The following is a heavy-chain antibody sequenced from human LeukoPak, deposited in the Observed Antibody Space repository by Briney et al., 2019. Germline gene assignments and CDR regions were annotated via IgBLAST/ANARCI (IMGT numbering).Heavy chain of an antibody. CDR2: LNPNSGNT. CDR3: ARAIHNTYYYDSSGSMGI. CDR1: RYTFTSYD. J-gene: IGHJ4*02. V-gene: IGHV1-8*01. Sequence: ALVKVSCKASRYTFTSYDAKRVRQSTGQVGEWMGWLNPNSGNTGYAQKFQGRVTMNTNTSISTAYMELSSLRSEDTAVYYCARAIHNTYYYDSSGSMGIWGQGPLVTVSS. D-gene: IGHD3-22*01.